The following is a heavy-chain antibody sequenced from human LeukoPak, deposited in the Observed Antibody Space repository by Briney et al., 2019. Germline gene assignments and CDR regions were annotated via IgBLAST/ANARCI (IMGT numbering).Heavy chain of an antibody. Sequence: GRSLRLSCAASGFTFSSYAMHWVRQAPGKGLEWVALISYDGSNKYYADSVKGRFTISRDNAKNSLYLQMNSLRAEDTAVYYCASGSYRHDAFDIWGQGTMVTVSS. CDR2: ISYDGSNK. CDR3: ASGSYRHDAFDI. D-gene: IGHD1-26*01. V-gene: IGHV3-30*04. J-gene: IGHJ3*02. CDR1: GFTFSSYA.